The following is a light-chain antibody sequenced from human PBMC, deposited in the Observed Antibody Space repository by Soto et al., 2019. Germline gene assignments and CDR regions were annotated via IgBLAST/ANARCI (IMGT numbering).Light chain of an antibody. CDR3: QQYIRWPLT. CDR2: GAS. Sequence: EIVLTQSPGTLSLSPGERVTLSCRASQSVSSNLAWYQQKPGQAPSLLIYGASTRATGTPARFSGSGSGTEFTLTISSLQSEDFAVYYCQQYIRWPLTFGGGTKVEIK. J-gene: IGKJ4*01. CDR1: QSVSSN. V-gene: IGKV3-15*01.